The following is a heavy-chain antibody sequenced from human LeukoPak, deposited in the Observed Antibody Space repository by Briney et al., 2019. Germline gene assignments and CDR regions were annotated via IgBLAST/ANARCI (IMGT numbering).Heavy chain of an antibody. D-gene: IGHD3-22*01. CDR1: GGSISSGGYS. CDR2: IYHSGST. CDR3: ARQTGIFDSSGYYGESWFDP. Sequence: SETLSLTCAVSGGSISSGGYSWSWIRQPPGKGLEWIGYIYHSGSTYYNPSLNSRVTISVDRSKNQFSLKLSSVTAAGTAVYYCARQTGIFDSSGYYGESWFDPWGQGTLVTVSS. J-gene: IGHJ5*02. V-gene: IGHV4-30-2*01.